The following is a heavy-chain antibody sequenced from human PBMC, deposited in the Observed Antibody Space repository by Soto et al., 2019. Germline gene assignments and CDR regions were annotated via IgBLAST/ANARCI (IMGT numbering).Heavy chain of an antibody. D-gene: IGHD6-13*01. V-gene: IGHV4-59*01. CDR1: GGSISPYY. CDR2: VYYSGNT. Sequence: SETLSLSCTVSGGSISPYYWSWIRQPPGKGLEWIGYVYYSGNTNYNPSLESRVTISVDTSRNRFSLNLTSATAADTAVYYCARKGAAASYAHYYMDVWGRGTAVTVSS. CDR3: ARKGAAASYAHYYMDV. J-gene: IGHJ6*03.